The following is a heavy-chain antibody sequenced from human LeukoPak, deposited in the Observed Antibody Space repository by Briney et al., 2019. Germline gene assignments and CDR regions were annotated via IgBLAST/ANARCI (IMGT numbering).Heavy chain of an antibody. D-gene: IGHD1-26*01. CDR2: INPNSGGT. Sequence: GASVKVSSKASGYTFSDYYMHWVRQAPGQGLEWMGWINPNSGGTNYAQKFQGRVTMTRDTSITTGYMELNRLRSDDTAVYYCARFRGGNNYHFDYWGEGTLVTVSS. J-gene: IGHJ4*02. V-gene: IGHV1-2*02. CDR1: GYTFSDYY. CDR3: ARFRGGNNYHFDY.